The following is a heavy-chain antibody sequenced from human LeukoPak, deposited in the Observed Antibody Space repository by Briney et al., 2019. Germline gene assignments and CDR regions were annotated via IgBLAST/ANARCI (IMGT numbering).Heavy chain of an antibody. D-gene: IGHD2-2*01. CDR1: GFTFSSYG. CDR2: ISYDGSNK. CDR3: ARGDIVVVPAAEYNGDAFDI. V-gene: IGHV3-30*03. J-gene: IGHJ3*02. Sequence: PGGSLRLSCAASGFTFSSYGMHWVRQAPGKGLEWVAVISYDGSNKYYADSVKGRFTISRDNSKNTLYLQMNSLRAEDTAVYYCARGDIVVVPAAEYNGDAFDIWGQGTMVTVSS.